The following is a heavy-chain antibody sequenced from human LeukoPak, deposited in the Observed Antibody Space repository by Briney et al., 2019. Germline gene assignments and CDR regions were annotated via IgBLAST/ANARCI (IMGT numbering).Heavy chain of an antibody. Sequence: SETLSLTCTVSGGSISSSSYYWGWLRQPPGKGLEWIGRIYYSRSTYYNPSLRSRVTISVDTSKNQFSLRLGSVTASDSAVYSCARVQSRLSWFDPWGQGTLVTVSS. J-gene: IGHJ5*02. CDR1: GGSISSSSYY. V-gene: IGHV4-39*07. CDR3: ARVQSRLSWFDP. CDR2: IYYSRST.